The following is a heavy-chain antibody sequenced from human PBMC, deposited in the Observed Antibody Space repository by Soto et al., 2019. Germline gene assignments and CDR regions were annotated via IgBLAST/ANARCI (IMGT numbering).Heavy chain of an antibody. CDR3: AKDPAGITIFGVVIDY. J-gene: IGHJ4*02. D-gene: IGHD3-3*01. V-gene: IGHV3-23*01. CDR2: ISGSGGST. Sequence: GGSLRLSCAASGFTFSSYALSWVRQAPGKGLEWVSAISGSGGSTYYADSVKGRFTISRDNSKNTLYLQMNSLRAEDTAVYYCAKDPAGITIFGVVIDYWGQGTLVTVSS. CDR1: GFTFSSYA.